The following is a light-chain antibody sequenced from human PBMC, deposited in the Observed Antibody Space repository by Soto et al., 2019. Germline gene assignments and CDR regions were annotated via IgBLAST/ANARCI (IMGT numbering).Light chain of an antibody. CDR2: GAS. V-gene: IGKV3-15*01. CDR1: QSISSN. J-gene: IGKJ1*01. Sequence: EIVMTQSPATLSVSPGERAALSCRASQSISSNLAGYQQKPGQAPRLLILGASTRATRIPARFSGSASGTDLTLPISSLQSEDFAVYYCQQYHDWPLTFGQGTKVEIK. CDR3: QQYHDWPLT.